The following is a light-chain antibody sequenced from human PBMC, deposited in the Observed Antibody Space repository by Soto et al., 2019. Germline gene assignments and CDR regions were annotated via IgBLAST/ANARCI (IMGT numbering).Light chain of an antibody. J-gene: IGKJ5*01. Sequence: DIQMTQSPSTLSGSVGDRVTITCRASQTISSWLAWYQQKPGKAPQLLIYAASNLQSGVPSRFSGSGSGTDFTLTITSLQPEDFATYYCQQSYSIPITFGQGTRLEIK. CDR1: QTISSW. CDR2: AAS. V-gene: IGKV1-39*01. CDR3: QQSYSIPIT.